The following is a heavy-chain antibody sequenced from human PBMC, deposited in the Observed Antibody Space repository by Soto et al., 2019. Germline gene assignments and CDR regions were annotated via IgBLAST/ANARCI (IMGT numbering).Heavy chain of an antibody. V-gene: IGHV3-30*18. J-gene: IGHJ4*02. D-gene: IGHD6-6*01. Sequence: QVQLVESGGGVVQPGRSLRLSCAASGFTFSSYGMHWVRQAPGKGLEWVAVISYDGSNKYYADSVKGRFTISRDNSKNTRYLQMNSLRAEDTAVYYCAKDREQLAPSPFDYWGQGTLVTVSS. CDR1: GFTFSSYG. CDR3: AKDREQLAPSPFDY. CDR2: ISYDGSNK.